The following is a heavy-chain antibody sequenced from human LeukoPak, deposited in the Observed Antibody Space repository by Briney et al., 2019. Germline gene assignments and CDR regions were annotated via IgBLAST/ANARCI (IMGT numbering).Heavy chain of an antibody. Sequence: GGSLRLSCVASGCTFDSYALAWVRQAPGKGLEWVSSFASGRSPSYAHTVKGRLTMSRDDAKNTVYLQMDNLGAEDTAMYFCARQLGYCSAGTCYFDSWGQGSLVAVSS. CDR2: FASGRSP. CDR3: ARQLGYCSAGTCYFDS. D-gene: IGHD2-15*01. V-gene: IGHV3-23*05. J-gene: IGHJ4*02. CDR1: GCTFDSYA.